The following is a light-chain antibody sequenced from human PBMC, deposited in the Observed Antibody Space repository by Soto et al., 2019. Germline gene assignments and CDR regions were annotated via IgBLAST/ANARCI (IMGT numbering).Light chain of an antibody. CDR1: QGVSSS. Sequence: ALQLTQSPSPLSAPVGDRGTITCRASQGVSSSLAWYQQKPGTAPNLLIYDASDLETGVPSRFSGSGSGTDFTLTISSLQPEDFATYYCQQFNNYPLTFGQGTRLEIK. CDR3: QQFNNYPLT. J-gene: IGKJ5*01. CDR2: DAS. V-gene: IGKV1D-13*01.